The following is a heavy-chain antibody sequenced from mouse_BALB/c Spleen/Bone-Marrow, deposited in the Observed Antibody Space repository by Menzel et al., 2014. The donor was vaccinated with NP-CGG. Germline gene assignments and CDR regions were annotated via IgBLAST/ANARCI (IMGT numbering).Heavy chain of an antibody. CDR1: GYTFTSYW. CDR3: TRQTARATSLDY. V-gene: IGHV1S127*01. CDR2: IDPSDSYT. D-gene: IGHD3-2*01. Sequence: VQGVESGAELVKPGASVKMSCKASGYTFTSYWMHWVKQRPGQGLEWIGVIDPSDSYTSYNQKLKGKATLTVDTSSSTAYMQLSSLTSEDSAVYFGTRQTARATSLDYWGQGTTLTVSS. J-gene: IGHJ2*01.